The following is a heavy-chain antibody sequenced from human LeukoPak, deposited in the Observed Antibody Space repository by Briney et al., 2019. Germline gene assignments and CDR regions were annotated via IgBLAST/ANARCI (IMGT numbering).Heavy chain of an antibody. CDR2: ISYDGSNK. V-gene: IGHV3-30*03. Sequence: PGGSLRLSCAASGFTFSSYGMHWVRQAPGKGLEWVAVISYDGSNKYYADSVKGRFTISRDNSKNTLYLQMNSLRAEDTAAYYCWISEYWGQGTLVTVSS. D-gene: IGHD2-2*03. CDR3: WISEY. J-gene: IGHJ4*02. CDR1: GFTFSSYG.